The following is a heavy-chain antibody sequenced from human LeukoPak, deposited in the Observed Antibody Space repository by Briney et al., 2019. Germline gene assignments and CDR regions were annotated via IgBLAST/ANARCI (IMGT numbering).Heavy chain of an antibody. V-gene: IGHV1-69*01. J-gene: IGHJ5*02. CDR1: GGTFSSYA. D-gene: IGHD2-2*02. CDR3: ASFLGEGCSSTSCYIASWFDP. CDR2: IIPIFGTA. Sequence: SVKVSCKDSGGTFSSYAISWVRQAPGQGLEWMGGIIPIFGTANYAQKFQGRVTITADESTSTAYMELSSLRSEDTAVYYCASFLGEGCSSTSCYIASWFDPWGQGTLVTVSS.